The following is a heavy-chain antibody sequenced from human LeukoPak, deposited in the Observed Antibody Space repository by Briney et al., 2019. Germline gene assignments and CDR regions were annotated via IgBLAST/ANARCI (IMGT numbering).Heavy chain of an antibody. J-gene: IGHJ4*02. CDR1: GFTFNSYE. D-gene: IGHD1-26*01. CDR2: ISTSGSTI. V-gene: IGHV3-48*03. Sequence: GGSLRLSCAASGFTFNSYEMNWVRQAPGKGLEWVSYISTSGSTIYYADSVKGRFTISRDNAKNSLYLQMNSLRVEDTALYYCARDRSGSHLHFDYWGQGTLVTVSS. CDR3: ARDRSGSHLHFDY.